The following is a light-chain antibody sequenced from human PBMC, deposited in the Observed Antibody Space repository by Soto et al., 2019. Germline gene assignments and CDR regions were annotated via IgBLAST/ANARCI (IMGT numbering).Light chain of an antibody. CDR2: AAP. CDR3: QQYGSSPLT. CDR1: QSVSSYY. J-gene: IGKJ4*01. Sequence: EIVLTQSPGTLSLSPGERATLSFMASQSVSSYYLAWYQQKPGQAPRLLIYAAPSRATGIPDRFSGGGSGTDFTLTISRLEPEDFAVYYCQQYGSSPLTFGGGTKVDIK. V-gene: IGKV3-20*01.